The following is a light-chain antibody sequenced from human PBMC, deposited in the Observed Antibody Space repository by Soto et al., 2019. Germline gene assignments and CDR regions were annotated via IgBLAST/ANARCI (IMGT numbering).Light chain of an antibody. Sequence: DTVLTQSPGTLSLSPGERAPLSCRASQSVTSSYLAWYQQKPGQAPRLLIYGASSRATGIPDRFSGSGSGTDFTLTISRLEPEDFAVYYCQQYGSSPWTFGQGTKVDIK. V-gene: IGKV3-20*01. J-gene: IGKJ1*01. CDR2: GAS. CDR1: QSVTSSY. CDR3: QQYGSSPWT.